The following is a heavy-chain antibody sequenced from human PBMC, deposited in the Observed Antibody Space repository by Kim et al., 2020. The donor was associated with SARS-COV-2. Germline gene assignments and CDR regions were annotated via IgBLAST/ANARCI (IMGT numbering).Heavy chain of an antibody. V-gene: IGHV4-39*07. CDR1: GGSISSSSYY. D-gene: IGHD2-15*01. CDR2: IYYSGST. CDR3: ARGFRGRYCSGGTWDAGSLNLDY. J-gene: IGHJ4*02. Sequence: SETLSLTCTVSGGSISSSSYYWGWIRQPPGKGLEWIGSIYYSGSTYYNPSLKSRVTISVDTAKNQFSLKLTSVTAADTAVYYCARGFRGRYCSGGTWDAGSLNLDYWGQGTLVTVSS.